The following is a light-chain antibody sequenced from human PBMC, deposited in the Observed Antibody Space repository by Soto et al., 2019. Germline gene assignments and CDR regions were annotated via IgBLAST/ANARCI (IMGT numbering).Light chain of an antibody. V-gene: IGKV1-5*03. CDR1: QSISSW. J-gene: IGKJ2*01. Sequence: DIHMTQSPSTLSASVGDRVTITCRASQSISSWLAWYQQKPGKAPKLLIYKASSLESGVPSRFSGSGSGTEFTLTISSLQPDDFATYYCQQYNSYSHTFGQGTKVDIK. CDR2: KAS. CDR3: QQYNSYSHT.